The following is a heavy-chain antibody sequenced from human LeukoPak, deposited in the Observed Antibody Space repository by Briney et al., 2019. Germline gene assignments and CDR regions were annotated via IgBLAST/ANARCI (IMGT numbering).Heavy chain of an antibody. J-gene: IGHJ4*02. CDR3: ARVPTHRDGQNAGPYFDY. CDR1: GGSFSGYY. V-gene: IGHV4-34*01. CDR2: INPSGST. D-gene: IGHD5-24*01. Sequence: SETLSLTCAVYGGSFSGYYWSWIRQPPGKGLEWIGEINPSGSTNYNPSLKSRVTISVDTSKNQFSLKLSSVTAADTAVYYCARVPTHRDGQNAGPYFDYWGQGTLVTVSS.